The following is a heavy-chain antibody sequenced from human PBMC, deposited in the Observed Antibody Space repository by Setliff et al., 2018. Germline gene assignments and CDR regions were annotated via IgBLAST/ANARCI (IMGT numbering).Heavy chain of an antibody. Sequence: ASVTVSCKASGYEFNNFGIAWGRHAPGQGLEWMGLINCYNGNTFYAPKLQGRLTMTTDESTATAYMELRSLRADDTAIYFCSRLVRYCTTTTCQTLSGAEHWGQGTLVTVSS. D-gene: IGHD2-8*01. J-gene: IGHJ4*02. CDR3: SRLVRYCTTTTCQTLSGAEH. V-gene: IGHV1-18*01. CDR1: GYEFNNFG. CDR2: INCYNGNT.